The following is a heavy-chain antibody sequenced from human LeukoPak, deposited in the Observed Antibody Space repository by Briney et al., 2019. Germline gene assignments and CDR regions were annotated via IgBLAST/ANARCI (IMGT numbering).Heavy chain of an antibody. Sequence: PGGSLRLSCAASGFTFSSYSMNWVRQAPGKGLEWVSSISSSSSYIYYADSVKGRFTISRDNAKNSLYLQMNSLRAEDTAVYYCARDPHEAGISDYWGREPWSPSPQ. CDR3: ARDPHEAGISDY. D-gene: IGHD6-13*01. CDR2: ISSSSSYI. CDR1: GFTFSSYS. J-gene: IGHJ4*02. V-gene: IGHV3-21*01.